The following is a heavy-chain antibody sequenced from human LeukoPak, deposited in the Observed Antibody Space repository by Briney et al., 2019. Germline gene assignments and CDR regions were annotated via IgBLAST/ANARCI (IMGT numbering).Heavy chain of an antibody. CDR3: ARDLTSNVAVTEYHYYAMDV. Sequence: ASVKVSCKASGYTFASYGISWVRQAPGQGLEWMGWISAYDGNTNYAQKLQGRVTMTTDASTSIAYMELRSLRPDDTAVYYCARDLTSNVAVTEYHYYAMDVWGQGTTVTVSS. V-gene: IGHV1-18*01. CDR1: GYTFASYG. CDR2: ISAYDGNT. J-gene: IGHJ6*02. D-gene: IGHD6-19*01.